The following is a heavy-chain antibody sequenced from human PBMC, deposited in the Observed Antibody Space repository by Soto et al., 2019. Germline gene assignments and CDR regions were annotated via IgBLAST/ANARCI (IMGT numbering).Heavy chain of an antibody. V-gene: IGHV4-59*01. CDR1: GGSISSYY. D-gene: IGHD3-16*01. CDR2: TYYSGRT. J-gene: IGHJ5*02. CDR3: ARYGKRWWFDP. Sequence: PSETLSLTCTVSGGSISSYYWSWIRQPPGKGLEWIGYTYYSGRTNYNPSLKSRVTISVDTSKNQFSLKLSSVTAADTAVYYCARYGKRWWFDPWGQGTLVTVSS.